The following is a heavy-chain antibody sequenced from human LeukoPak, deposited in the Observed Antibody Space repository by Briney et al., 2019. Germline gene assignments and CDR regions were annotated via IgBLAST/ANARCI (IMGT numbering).Heavy chain of an antibody. CDR1: GGSISSYY. V-gene: IGHV4-59*01. CDR2: IYYSGST. D-gene: IGHD4-17*01. CDR3: EKGDECDYAGAYTRGHGGGSWFGP. Sequence: SETLSLTCTVPGGSISSYYWSWIRQPPGKGLEWIGYIYYSGSTNYSRSRKSRVTISVDACKNQFSVKVSSVIAAETAGYYCEKGDECDYAGAYTRGHGGGSWFGPWGQGTMVTVCS. J-gene: IGHJ5*02.